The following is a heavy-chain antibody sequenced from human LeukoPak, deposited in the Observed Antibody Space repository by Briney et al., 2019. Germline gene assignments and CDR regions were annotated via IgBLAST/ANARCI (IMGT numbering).Heavy chain of an antibody. D-gene: IGHD5-12*01. CDR1: GFNFRDSW. J-gene: IGHJ4*02. CDR2: INHSGST. Sequence: AGGSLRLSCAASGFNFRDSWMSWVRQVPGKGLEWVGEINHSGSTNYNPSLKSRVTISVDTSKNQFSLKLSPVTAADTAVYYCAREDSGYDLDYWGQGTLVTVSS. CDR3: AREDSGYDLDY. V-gene: IGHV4-34*01.